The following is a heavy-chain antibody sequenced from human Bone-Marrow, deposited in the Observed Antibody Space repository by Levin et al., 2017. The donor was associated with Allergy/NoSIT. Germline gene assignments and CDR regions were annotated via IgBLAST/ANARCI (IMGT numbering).Heavy chain of an antibody. CDR1: GFTFSSYA. D-gene: IGHD6-19*01. V-gene: IGHV3-23*01. Sequence: PPGGSLRLSCAASGFTFSSYAMSWVRQAPGKGLEWVSAISGSGGSTYYADSVKGRFTISRDNSKNTLYLQMNSLRAEDTAVYYCAKAEGVRPIAVAVLDAFDIWGQGTMVTVSS. CDR3: AKAEGVRPIAVAVLDAFDI. J-gene: IGHJ3*02. CDR2: ISGSGGST.